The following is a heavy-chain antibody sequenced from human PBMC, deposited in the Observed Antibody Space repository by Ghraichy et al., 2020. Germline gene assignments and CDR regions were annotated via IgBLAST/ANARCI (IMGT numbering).Heavy chain of an antibody. V-gene: IGHV4-39*01. J-gene: IGHJ5*02. D-gene: IGHD3-10*01. CDR1: GGSISTSSYY. Sequence: SETLSLTCTVSGGSISTSSYYWGWIRQPPGKGLEWIGTIYYSGSTYYNPSLKSRVTISVDTSKTQFSLKLSSVTAADTAVYYCARKDPRRITMEGWFDPWGQGTLVTVSS. CDR3: ARKDPRRITMEGWFDP. CDR2: IYYSGST.